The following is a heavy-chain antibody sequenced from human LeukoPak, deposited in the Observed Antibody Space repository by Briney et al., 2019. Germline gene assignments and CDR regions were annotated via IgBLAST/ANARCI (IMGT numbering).Heavy chain of an antibody. D-gene: IGHD3-22*01. CDR1: GYNFTSYW. J-gene: IGHJ4*02. Sequence: GESLKISCKGSGYNFTSYWIVWVRQMPGKGLEWMGTIYPGDSDTRYSPSFQGQVTMSADRSINTAYLHWSSLEASDTAMFYCARLSDYYESSGYYYVYWGQGTLVTVSS. CDR2: IYPGDSDT. V-gene: IGHV5-51*01. CDR3: ARLSDYYESSGYYYVY.